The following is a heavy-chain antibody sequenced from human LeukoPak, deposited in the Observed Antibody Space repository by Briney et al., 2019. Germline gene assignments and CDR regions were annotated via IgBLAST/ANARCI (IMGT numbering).Heavy chain of an antibody. CDR2: INPNSGGT. CDR3: ARVKVLLWKGDAFDI. Sequence: GASVKVSCKASGYTFTSYGISWVRQAPGQGLEWMGWINPNSGGTNYAQKFQGRVTMTRDTSISTAYMELSRLRSDDTAVYYCARVKVLLWKGDAFDIWGQGTMVTVSS. D-gene: IGHD3-10*01. V-gene: IGHV1-2*02. CDR1: GYTFTSYG. J-gene: IGHJ3*02.